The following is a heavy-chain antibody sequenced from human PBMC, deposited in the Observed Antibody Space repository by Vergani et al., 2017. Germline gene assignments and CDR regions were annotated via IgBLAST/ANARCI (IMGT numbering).Heavy chain of an antibody. CDR3: ARDRVTTTYYMDV. CDR2: ISSSSSYI. V-gene: IGHV3-21*01. CDR1: GFTFSSYS. D-gene: IGHD4-11*01. J-gene: IGHJ6*03. Sequence: EVQLVESGGGLVKPGGSLRLSCAASGFTFSSYSINWVRQAPGKGLEWVSSISSSSSYIYYAHSVKGRFTISRDNAKNSLYLQMNSQRAEDTSVYYCARDRVTTTYYMDVWGKGTTVTVSS.